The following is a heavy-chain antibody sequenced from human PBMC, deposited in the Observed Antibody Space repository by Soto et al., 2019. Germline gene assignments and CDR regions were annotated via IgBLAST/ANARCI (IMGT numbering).Heavy chain of an antibody. Sequence: QVQLVESGGGLVKPGGSLRLSCAASGFTFSDYYMSWIRQAPGKGLEWVSYISSSSTYTNYADSVKGRFTISRDNAKNSLYLQMNSLRAEDTAVYYCARAPGDPDAGDYWGQGALVTVSS. D-gene: IGHD3-16*01. CDR2: ISSSSTYT. CDR3: ARAPGDPDAGDY. CDR1: GFTFSDYY. V-gene: IGHV3-11*05. J-gene: IGHJ4*02.